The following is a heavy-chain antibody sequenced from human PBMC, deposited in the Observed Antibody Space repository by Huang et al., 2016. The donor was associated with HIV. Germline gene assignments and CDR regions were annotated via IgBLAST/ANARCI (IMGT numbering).Heavy chain of an antibody. CDR2: IDYSGST. D-gene: IGHD3-3*01. V-gene: IGHV4-59*11. Sequence: QVQLQESGPGLVKPSETLSLTCTVSGGSISTHYWSWIRQPPGKGLEWIGSIDYSGSTHDSPSRESRGTILLDTSKNQFSLRVNSVTAADTAMYYCARDHHDFWRGYRRMYFFDHWGQGTLVTVSS. J-gene: IGHJ4*02. CDR1: GGSISTHY. CDR3: ARDHHDFWRGYRRMYFFDH.